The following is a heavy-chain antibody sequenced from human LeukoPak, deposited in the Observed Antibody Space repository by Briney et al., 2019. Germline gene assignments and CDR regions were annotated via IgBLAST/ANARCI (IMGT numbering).Heavy chain of an antibody. J-gene: IGHJ4*02. V-gene: IGHV1-24*01. D-gene: IGHD2-15*01. CDR2: FDPEDGET. CDR3: ATVGCSGGSCYPFQFDY. CDR1: GYTFTGYY. Sequence: ASVKVSCKASGYTFTGYYMHWVRQAPGKGLEWMGGFDPEDGETIYAQKFQGRVTMTEDTSTDTAYMELSSLRSEDTAVYYCATVGCSGGSCYPFQFDYWGQGTLVTVSS.